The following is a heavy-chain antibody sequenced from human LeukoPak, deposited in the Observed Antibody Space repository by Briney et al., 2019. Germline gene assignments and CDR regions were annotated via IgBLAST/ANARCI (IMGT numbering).Heavy chain of an antibody. Sequence: ASVKVSCKASGYTFTSYYMHWLRQAPGQGLEWMGIINPSGGSTSYAQKFQGRVTMTRDTSTSTVYMELGSLRSEDTAVYYCARDSRAATLTHAFDIWGQGTMVTVSS. J-gene: IGHJ3*02. CDR3: ARDSRAATLTHAFDI. D-gene: IGHD6-13*01. CDR1: GYTFTSYY. V-gene: IGHV1-46*01. CDR2: INPSGGST.